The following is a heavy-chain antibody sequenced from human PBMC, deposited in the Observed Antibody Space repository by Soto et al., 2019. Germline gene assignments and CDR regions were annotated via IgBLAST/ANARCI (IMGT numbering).Heavy chain of an antibody. CDR1: GGSISSGGYS. D-gene: IGHD3-10*01. CDR2: IYHSGST. CDR3: ARTRIPNAFDI. Sequence: SETLSLTCAVSGGSISSGGYSWSWIRQPPGKGLEWIGYIYHSGSTYYNPSLKSRVTISVDRSKNQFSLKLSSETAADTAVYYCARTRIPNAFDIWGQGTMVTVSS. J-gene: IGHJ3*02. V-gene: IGHV4-30-2*01.